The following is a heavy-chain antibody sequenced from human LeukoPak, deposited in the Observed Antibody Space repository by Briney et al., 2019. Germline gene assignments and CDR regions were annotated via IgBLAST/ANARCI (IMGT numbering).Heavy chain of an antibody. Sequence: GSSVKVSCKASGGTFSSYAISWVRQAPGQGLEWMGWISAYNGNTNYAQKLQGRVTMTTDTSTSTAYMELRSLRSDDTAVYYCARAPDYYDSSGSDYWGQGTLVTVSS. CDR1: GGTFSSYA. CDR3: ARAPDYYDSSGSDY. CDR2: ISAYNGNT. J-gene: IGHJ4*02. V-gene: IGHV1-18*01. D-gene: IGHD3-22*01.